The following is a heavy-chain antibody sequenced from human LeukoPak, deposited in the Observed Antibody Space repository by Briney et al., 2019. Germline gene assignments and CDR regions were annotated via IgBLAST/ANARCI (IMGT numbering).Heavy chain of an antibody. Sequence: GGSLRLSCAASGFTFSSYGMSWVRQAPGKGLEWVSDISASGGSTHYADSVKGRFIISRDNSKNTLYLQMNSLRAEDTAVYYCAKDPIYYDSSVIDYWGQGTLVTVSS. V-gene: IGHV3-23*01. CDR1: GFTFSSYG. J-gene: IGHJ4*02. CDR2: ISASGGST. D-gene: IGHD3-22*01. CDR3: AKDPIYYDSSVIDY.